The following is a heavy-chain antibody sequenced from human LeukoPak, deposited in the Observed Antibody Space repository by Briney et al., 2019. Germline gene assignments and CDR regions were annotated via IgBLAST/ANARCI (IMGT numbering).Heavy chain of an antibody. CDR3: ARLQSGWFYFDY. Sequence: SQTLSLTCTVSGGSITSGSYYWSWIRRPAGNGLEWIGRIYTSGSTNYNPSLKSRVTISVDTSKNQFSLKLSSVTAADTAVYYCARLQSGWFYFDYWGQGTLVTVSS. V-gene: IGHV4-61*02. CDR1: GGSITSGSYY. J-gene: IGHJ4*02. D-gene: IGHD6-19*01. CDR2: IYTSGST.